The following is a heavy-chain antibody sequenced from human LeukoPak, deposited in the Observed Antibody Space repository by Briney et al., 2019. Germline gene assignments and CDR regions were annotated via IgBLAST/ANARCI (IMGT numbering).Heavy chain of an antibody. Sequence: GGSLRLSCAASGFTFSSYGMHWVRQAPGKGLEWVAFIRYDGSNKYYADSVKGRFTISRDNSKNTLYLQMNRLRAEDTAVYYCAKEFVVWGAFYIWGQGTMVPVSS. CDR3: AKEFVVWGAFYI. CDR2: IRYDGSNK. J-gene: IGHJ3*02. D-gene: IGHD2-2*01. V-gene: IGHV3-30*02. CDR1: GFTFSSYG.